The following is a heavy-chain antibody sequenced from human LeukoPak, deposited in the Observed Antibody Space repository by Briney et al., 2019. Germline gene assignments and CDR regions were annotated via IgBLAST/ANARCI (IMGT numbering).Heavy chain of an antibody. D-gene: IGHD3-3*01. CDR3: ARHSDAFTILQPFHH. CDR2: ISSSSSYI. CDR1: GFTFSSYS. J-gene: IGHJ1*01. V-gene: IGHV3-21*01. Sequence: PGGSLGLSCAASGFTFSSYSMNWVRQAPGKGLEWVSPISSSSSYIYYADSVKGRFTISRDNAKNSLYLQMNSLRAEDTAVYYCARHSDAFTILQPFHHWGQGTLVTVSS.